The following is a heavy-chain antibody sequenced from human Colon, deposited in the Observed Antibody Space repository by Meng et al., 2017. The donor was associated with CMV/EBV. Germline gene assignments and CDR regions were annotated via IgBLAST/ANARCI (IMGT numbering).Heavy chain of an antibody. CDR3: GKQLAAAGLCIDY. J-gene: IGHJ4*02. CDR2: IYSGGSTT. V-gene: IGHV3-23*03. Sequence: GSLRLSCAASGFSFSSYAMSWVRQAPGKGLEWVSVIYSGGSTTSYADSVKGRFTISRDNSRNMVYLQMNSLRAEDTAVYYCGKQLAAAGLCIDYWGQGTLVTVSS. D-gene: IGHD6-13*01. CDR1: GFSFSSYA.